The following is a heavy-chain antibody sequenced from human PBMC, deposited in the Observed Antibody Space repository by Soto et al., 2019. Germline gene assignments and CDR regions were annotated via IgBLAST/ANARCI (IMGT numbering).Heavy chain of an antibody. CDR3: ARAADIVVVTAAPHDAFDI. Sequence: SVKVSCKASGGTFSSYAISWVRQAPGQGLEWMGGIIPICGATNYAQKFQGRVTMTGDKSTSTAYMELSRLRSDDTAVYYCARAADIVVVTAAPHDAFDIWGQGTMVTVSS. D-gene: IGHD2-2*01. V-gene: IGHV1-69*06. CDR2: IIPICGAT. CDR1: GGTFSSYA. J-gene: IGHJ3*02.